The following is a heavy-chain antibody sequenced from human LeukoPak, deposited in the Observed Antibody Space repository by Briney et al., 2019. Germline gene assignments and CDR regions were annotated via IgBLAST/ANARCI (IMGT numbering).Heavy chain of an antibody. D-gene: IGHD2-2*01. CDR3: ARTAMRPSGRGFDP. CDR2: IYYSGST. Sequence: KPSETLSLTCTVSGGSISSSSYYWGWIRQPPGKGLEWIGSIYYSGSTNYNPSLKSRVTISVDKSKNQFSLKLSSVTAADTAVYYCARTAMRPSGRGFDPWGQGTLVTVSS. J-gene: IGHJ5*02. V-gene: IGHV4-39*07. CDR1: GGSISSSSYY.